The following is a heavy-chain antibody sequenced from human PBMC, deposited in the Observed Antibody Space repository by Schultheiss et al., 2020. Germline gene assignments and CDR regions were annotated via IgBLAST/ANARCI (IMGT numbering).Heavy chain of an antibody. Sequence: GGSLRLSCAASGFTFSSFGMSWVRQAPGKGLEWVSTISGSGGSTYYADSVKGRFTISRDTSKNTLYLQMNSLRGEDTAVYYCAKGVGAHSPYYFDYWGQGTLVTVSS. J-gene: IGHJ4*02. CDR1: GFTFSSFG. CDR2: ISGSGGST. V-gene: IGHV3-23*01. D-gene: IGHD1-26*01. CDR3: AKGVGAHSPYYFDY.